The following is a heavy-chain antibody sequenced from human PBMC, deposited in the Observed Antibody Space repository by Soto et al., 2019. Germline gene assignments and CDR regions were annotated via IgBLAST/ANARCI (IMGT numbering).Heavy chain of an antibody. Sequence: QVQLVESGGGVVQPGRSLRLSCAASGFTFSSYGMHWVRQAPGKGLEWVAVVAYDGSNKYYADSVKGRLTISRDNSKNTLYLQMNSLRGEDTAVYYCAKDNGSGCDWLRVGDASDIWGPGTMVTVSS. CDR2: VAYDGSNK. V-gene: IGHV3-30*18. CDR3: AKDNGSGCDWLRVGDASDI. D-gene: IGHD5-12*01. J-gene: IGHJ3*02. CDR1: GFTFSSYG.